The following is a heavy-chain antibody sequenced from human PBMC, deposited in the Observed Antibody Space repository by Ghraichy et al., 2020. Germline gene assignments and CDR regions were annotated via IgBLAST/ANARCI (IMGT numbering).Heavy chain of an antibody. CDR2: ISGSGGST. CDR3: AKSLLIAVTGTNGNFDY. D-gene: IGHD6-19*01. V-gene: IGHV3-23*01. Sequence: GGSLRLSCAASGFTFSSYAMTWVRQAPGKGLEWVSIISGSGGSTYYADSVKGRFTISRDNSKNTLYLQMNSLRAEDTAIYYCAKSLLIAVTGTNGNFDYWGQGTLVTVSS. J-gene: IGHJ4*02. CDR1: GFTFSSYA.